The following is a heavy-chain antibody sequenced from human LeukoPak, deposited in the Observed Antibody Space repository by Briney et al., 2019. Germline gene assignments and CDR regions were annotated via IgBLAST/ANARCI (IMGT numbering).Heavy chain of an antibody. V-gene: IGHV4-34*01. D-gene: IGHD3-22*01. Sequence: SETLSLTCAVYGGSFSGYYWSWIRQPPGKGLEWIGEINHSGSTNYNPSLKSRVTISVDTSKNQFSLKLSSVTAADTAVYYCARDQWHYYDSSGYSWWFDPWGQGTLVTVSS. CDR2: INHSGST. CDR1: GGSFSGYY. J-gene: IGHJ5*02. CDR3: ARDQWHYYDSSGYSWWFDP.